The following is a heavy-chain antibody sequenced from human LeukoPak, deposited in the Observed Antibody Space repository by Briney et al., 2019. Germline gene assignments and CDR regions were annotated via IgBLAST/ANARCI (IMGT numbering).Heavy chain of an antibody. CDR2: IWYDGSKK. Sequence: HPGGSLRLSCAASGFTFSSYGMHWVRQAPGKGLEWVAVIWYDGSKKYYADSVKGRFTISRDNSKNTLYLQMNSLRAEDTAVYYCARLYSSGWYLDYWGQGTLVTVPS. V-gene: IGHV3-33*01. CDR3: ARLYSSGWYLDY. D-gene: IGHD6-19*01. CDR1: GFTFSSYG. J-gene: IGHJ4*02.